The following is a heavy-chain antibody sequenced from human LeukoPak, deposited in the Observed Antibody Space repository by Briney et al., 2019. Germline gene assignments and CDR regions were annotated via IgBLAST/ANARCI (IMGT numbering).Heavy chain of an antibody. J-gene: IGHJ4*02. D-gene: IGHD2-15*01. V-gene: IGHV3-23*01. Sequence: GGSLRLSCAASGFTFSSYAMSWVRQAPGKGLEWVSAISGSGGSTYYADSVKGRFTISRDNAKNSLYLQMNSLRAEDTAVYYCARRNCSGGSCYFDYWGQGTLVTVSS. CDR3: ARRNCSGGSCYFDY. CDR1: GFTFSSYA. CDR2: ISGSGGST.